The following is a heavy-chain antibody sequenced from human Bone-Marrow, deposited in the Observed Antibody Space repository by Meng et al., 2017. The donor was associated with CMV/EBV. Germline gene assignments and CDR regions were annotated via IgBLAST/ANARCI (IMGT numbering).Heavy chain of an antibody. Sequence: QVQVEQLEAGAKEAGASVKVSCKGSGYTLTELSMHWVRQAPGKGLEWMGGCDPEDGETIYAQKFQGRVTMAEDTSTDTAYMELSSLRSEDTAVYYCATSGNGDYLTGGYWGQGTLVTVSS. D-gene: IGHD4-17*01. V-gene: IGHV1-24*01. CDR2: CDPEDGET. CDR1: GYTLTELS. CDR3: ATSGNGDYLTGGY. J-gene: IGHJ4*02.